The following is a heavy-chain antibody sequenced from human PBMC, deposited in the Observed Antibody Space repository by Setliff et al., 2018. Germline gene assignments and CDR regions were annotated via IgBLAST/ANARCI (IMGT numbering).Heavy chain of an antibody. CDR3: AGTYYNFWSALDYYYYGMDV. CDR1: GYTFISYG. Sequence: ASVKVSCKASGYTFISYGISWVRQAPGQGLEWMGWISAYNGNTNYAQKFQGRVTMTEDTSTDTAYMELGSLRSEDTAVYYCAGTYYNFWSALDYYYYGMDVWGQGTTVTVSS. V-gene: IGHV1-18*01. CDR2: ISAYNGNT. D-gene: IGHD3-3*01. J-gene: IGHJ6*02.